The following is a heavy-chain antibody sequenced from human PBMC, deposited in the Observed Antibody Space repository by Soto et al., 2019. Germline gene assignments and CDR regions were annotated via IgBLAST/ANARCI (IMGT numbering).Heavy chain of an antibody. V-gene: IGHV3-15*01. CDR3: TTGAKITFGGVIASTPVDY. Sequence: GGSLRLSCAASGFTFSNAWMSWVRQAPGKGLECVGRIKSKTDGGTTDYAAPVKGRFTTSRDDSKNTLYLQMNSLKTEDTAVYYCTTGAKITFGGVIASTPVDYWGQGTLVTVSS. CDR1: GFTFSNAW. J-gene: IGHJ4*02. CDR2: IKSKTDGGTT. D-gene: IGHD3-16*02.